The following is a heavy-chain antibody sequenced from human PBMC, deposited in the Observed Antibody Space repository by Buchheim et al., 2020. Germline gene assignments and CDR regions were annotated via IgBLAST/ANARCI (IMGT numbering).Heavy chain of an antibody. Sequence: EVQLLESGGGLVQPGGSLRLSCAASGFTFSSYAMSWVRQAPGKGLEWVSAISGIGGSTYYADSVKGRFTISRDNSKNTLYLKMNSLRDEDTAVYYCAKDWPAGYEYYYGMDVWGQGTT. D-gene: IGHD5-12*01. CDR1: GFTFSSYA. CDR3: AKDWPAGYEYYYGMDV. CDR2: ISGIGGST. V-gene: IGHV3-23*01. J-gene: IGHJ6*02.